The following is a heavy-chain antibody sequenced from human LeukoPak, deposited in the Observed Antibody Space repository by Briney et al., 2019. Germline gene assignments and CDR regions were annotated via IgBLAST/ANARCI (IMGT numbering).Heavy chain of an antibody. J-gene: IGHJ4*02. CDR3: ARGSLSSRDFDY. CDR1: GYTFNRYA. Sequence: ASVEVSCKASGYTFNRYAMHWVRQAPGQRLEWMGWINADNGNTKYSQKFQGRVTITRDTSASTAYMELSSLRSEDTAVYYCARGSLSSRDFDYWGQGTLVTVSS. D-gene: IGHD6-13*01. V-gene: IGHV1-3*01. CDR2: INADNGNT.